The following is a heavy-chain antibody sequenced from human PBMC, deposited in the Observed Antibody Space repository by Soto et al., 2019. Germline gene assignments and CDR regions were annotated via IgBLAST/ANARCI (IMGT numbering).Heavy chain of an antibody. CDR2: ISGSGGST. V-gene: IGHV3-23*01. CDR3: ANAYCSGGSCSNSVFDY. Sequence: GALRLSCAASGFTFSSYAMSWVRRAPGKGLEWVSAISGSGGSTYYADSVKGRFTISRDNSKNTLYLQMNSLRAEDTAVYYCANAYCSGGSCSNSVFDYWGQGTLVTVSS. D-gene: IGHD2-15*01. J-gene: IGHJ4*02. CDR1: GFTFSSYA.